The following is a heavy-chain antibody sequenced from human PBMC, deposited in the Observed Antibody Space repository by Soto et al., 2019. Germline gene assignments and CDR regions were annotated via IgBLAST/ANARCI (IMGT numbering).Heavy chain of an antibody. CDR2: INPNGGST. CDR1: GYTFSNYY. V-gene: IGHV1-46*01. Sequence: GASVKVSCTASGYTFSNYYIHWVRQAPGQGLEWMGIINPNGGSTTYAQKFQGRVTMTRDTSTSTVYMELSSLTSEDTALYYCARDAFDIWGQGTMVTVSS. J-gene: IGHJ3*02. CDR3: ARDAFDI.